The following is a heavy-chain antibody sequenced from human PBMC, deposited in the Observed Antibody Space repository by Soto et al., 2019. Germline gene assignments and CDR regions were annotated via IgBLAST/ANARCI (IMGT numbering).Heavy chain of an antibody. CDR2: IYYSGNT. Sequence: SETLSLTCTVSGGSTSSDNYWSWIRQPPGKGLEWIGHIYYSGNTNYNPSLKSRLDISIDTSKNQFSLKLSSVTAADTAVYYCASGYSSSTNFDYWGQGTLVPVSS. CDR1: GGSTSSDNY. CDR3: ASGYSSSTNFDY. V-gene: IGHV4-59*12. D-gene: IGHD6-6*01. J-gene: IGHJ4*02.